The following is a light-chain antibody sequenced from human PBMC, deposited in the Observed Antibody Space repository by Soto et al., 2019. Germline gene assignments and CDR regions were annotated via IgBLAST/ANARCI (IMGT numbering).Light chain of an antibody. CDR1: SSDVGGYNY. J-gene: IGLJ1*01. Sequence: QSVLTQPASVSGSPGQSITISCTGTSSDVGGYNYVSWYQQHPGKAPKLMIYDVSNRPSGVSNRFSGSKSGNTASLTISGLQAEDEPHYYCSSYTSISRYVFGTGTKLTVL. CDR2: DVS. CDR3: SSYTSISRYV. V-gene: IGLV2-14*01.